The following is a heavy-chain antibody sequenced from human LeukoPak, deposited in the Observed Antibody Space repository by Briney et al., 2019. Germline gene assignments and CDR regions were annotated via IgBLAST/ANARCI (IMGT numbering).Heavy chain of an antibody. D-gene: IGHD6-13*01. Sequence: GGSLRLSCAASGFTVSSYGMTWVRQAPGKGLEWVSAFSATDGSAQYAESVKGRFSISRDNSKNSLYLQMNSLRDEDTAVYYCAKARIASAGTGAFDVWGQGTMVTVSS. CDR3: AKARIASAGTGAFDV. V-gene: IGHV3-23*01. J-gene: IGHJ3*01. CDR2: FSATDGSA. CDR1: GFTVSSYG.